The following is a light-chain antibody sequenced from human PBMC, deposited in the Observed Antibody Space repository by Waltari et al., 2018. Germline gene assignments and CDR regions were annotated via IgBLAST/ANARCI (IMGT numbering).Light chain of an antibody. Sequence: QSALTQPASVSGSPGQTITISCTGTRSDIGGHTYVSWYQQHPGKAPKLMIYDVVKRPSGVSNRFSGSKSGNTASLTISGLQAEDDAIYYCSSYASSKFGGGTKLTVL. J-gene: IGLJ2*01. CDR1: RSDIGGHTY. V-gene: IGLV2-14*01. CDR2: DVV. CDR3: SSYASSK.